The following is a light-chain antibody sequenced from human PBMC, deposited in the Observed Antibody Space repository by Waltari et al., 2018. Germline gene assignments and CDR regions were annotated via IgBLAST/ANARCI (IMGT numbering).Light chain of an antibody. Sequence: QSALTQPASVSGSPGQSITISCTGTSSDVGNYNLVSWYQQHPGKAPKPMIYEISKRPSGVSNRFSGSKSGNTASLTLSGLQAEDEADYYCCSYAGSTTEFGGGTKVTVL. V-gene: IGLV2-23*02. CDR1: SSDVGNYNL. CDR3: CSYAGSTTE. CDR2: EIS. J-gene: IGLJ2*01.